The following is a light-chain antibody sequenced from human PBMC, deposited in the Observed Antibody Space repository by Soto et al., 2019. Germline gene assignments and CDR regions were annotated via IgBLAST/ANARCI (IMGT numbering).Light chain of an antibody. CDR3: QKYNNAPRT. J-gene: IGKJ1*01. CDR1: QVISNY. Sequence: DIQMTQSPSSLSASVGDRVTITCRASQVISNYLAWYQQKPGKFPKLLIYAASSWPSGVPSRFSGSGSGTDFTLTISSLQHEDVATYYCQKYNNAPRTFGQVTMV. V-gene: IGKV1-27*01. CDR2: AAS.